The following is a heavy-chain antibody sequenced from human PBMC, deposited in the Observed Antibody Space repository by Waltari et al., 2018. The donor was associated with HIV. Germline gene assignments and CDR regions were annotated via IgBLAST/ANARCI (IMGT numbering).Heavy chain of an antibody. CDR1: GFTFNSYS. CDR2: ISSSGTFT. J-gene: IGHJ5*02. D-gene: IGHD6-13*01. CDR3: ARDSRDNSWSLNFFDP. Sequence: EVQLVESGGGPVKRGGSLRLSCRASGFTFNSYSLNWVRQAPGKGLEWISSISSSGTFTHYADSVKGRFTISRDNANKSVYLQMNSLRAEDTAVYYCARDSRDNSWSLNFFDPWGQGTLVTVSS. V-gene: IGHV3-21*01.